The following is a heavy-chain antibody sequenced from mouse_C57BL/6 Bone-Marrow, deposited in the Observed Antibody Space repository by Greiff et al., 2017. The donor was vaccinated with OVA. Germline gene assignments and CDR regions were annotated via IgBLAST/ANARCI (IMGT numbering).Heavy chain of an antibody. V-gene: IGHV1-81*01. CDR3: ARAFTTVVVDY. D-gene: IGHD1-1*01. CDR1: GYTFTSYG. Sequence: QVQLQQSGAELARPGASVKLSCKASGYTFTSYGISWVKQRTGQGPEWIGEIYTRSGNTYYNEKFKGKATLTADKSSSTAYMELRSLTSEDSAVYFCARAFTTVVVDYWGQGTTLTVSS. CDR2: IYTRSGNT. J-gene: IGHJ2*01.